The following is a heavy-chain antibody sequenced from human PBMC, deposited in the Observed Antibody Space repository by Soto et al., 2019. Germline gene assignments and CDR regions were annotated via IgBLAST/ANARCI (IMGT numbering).Heavy chain of an antibody. D-gene: IGHD4-17*01. CDR3: ARDADYGGSRGGMDV. V-gene: IGHV4-31*03. Sequence: QVRLEESGPGLVKPSETLSLICSVSGGSVNNADYFWSWIRHHPENGLEWIGYIYYSGSTRYNPSFKTRATLSIDTSKNQFSLRLNSVTVADTAVYFCARDADYGGSRGGMDVWGRETTVTVSS. CDR1: GGSVNNADYF. CDR2: IYYSGST. J-gene: IGHJ6*02.